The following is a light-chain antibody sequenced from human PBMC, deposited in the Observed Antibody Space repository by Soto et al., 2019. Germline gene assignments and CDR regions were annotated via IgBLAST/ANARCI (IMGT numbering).Light chain of an antibody. Sequence: QSVLTQPPSVSGAPGQRVTISCTGGSSNIGAGYDVHWYQQLPGTAPKLLIYGNSNRPSGVPDRFSGSKSGTSASLAITGLQAEDEADYYCQSYDSSLSGWVFGGGNKVTVL. J-gene: IGLJ3*02. CDR2: GNS. CDR1: SSNIGAGYD. CDR3: QSYDSSLSGWV. V-gene: IGLV1-40*01.